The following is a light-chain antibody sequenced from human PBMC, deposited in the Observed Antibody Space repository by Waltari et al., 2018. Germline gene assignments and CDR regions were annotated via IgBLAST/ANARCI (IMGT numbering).Light chain of an antibody. CDR1: QSLLRSTGYNF. J-gene: IGKJ3*01. CDR2: LGS. V-gene: IGKV2-28*01. CDR3: MQALHTPTT. Sequence: DIVMTQSPLSLSATPGEPASISCRSSQSLLRSTGYNFLDWYLQKPGQPPQLLISLGSDLASGVPDRFSGSGTGTDFTLKISRVEAEDVGIYYCMQALHTPTTFGPGTKVDIK.